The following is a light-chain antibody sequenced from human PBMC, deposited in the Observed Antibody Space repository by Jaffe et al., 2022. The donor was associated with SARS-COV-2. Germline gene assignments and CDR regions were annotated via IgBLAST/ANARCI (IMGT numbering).Light chain of an antibody. V-gene: IGKV1-27*01. J-gene: IGKJ1*01. CDR2: AAS. CDR3: QNYNSLFTWT. CDR1: QGISNF. Sequence: DIQMTQSPSSLSASVGDRVTITCRANQGISNFLAWYQQKPGKVPKLLIYAASTLQSGVPSRFSGGGSGTDFTLTISSLQPEDVATYYCQNYNSLFTWTFGQGTKVEIK.